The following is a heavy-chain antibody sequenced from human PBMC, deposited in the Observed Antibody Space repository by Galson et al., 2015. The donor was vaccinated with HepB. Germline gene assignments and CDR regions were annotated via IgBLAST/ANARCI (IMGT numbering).Heavy chain of an antibody. CDR2: VSSGGTI. CDR3: ARVDIISSNTYYFDS. J-gene: IGHJ4*02. CDR1: GFIFSDYL. V-gene: IGHV3-69-1*01. D-gene: IGHD6-6*01. Sequence: SLRLSCAASGFIFSDYLMNWVRQAPGKGLEWVSYVSSGGTIKYADSVKGRFTISRDNAKNSLYLQMNSLRVEDTAVYYCARVDIISSNTYYFDSWGQGILVTVSS.